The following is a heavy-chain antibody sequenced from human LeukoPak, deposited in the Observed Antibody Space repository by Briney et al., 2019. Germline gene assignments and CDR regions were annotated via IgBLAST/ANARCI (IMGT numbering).Heavy chain of an antibody. J-gene: IGHJ4*02. V-gene: IGHV4-39*07. CDR2: INHSGST. CDR3: ARPAKKYSSSWYDY. D-gene: IGHD6-13*01. Sequence: SSETLSLTCTVSGGSISSSSYYWGWIRQPPGKGLEWIGEINHSGSTNYNPSLKSRVTISVDTSKNQFSLKLSSVTAADTAVYYCARPAKKYSSSWYDYWGQGTLVTVSS. CDR1: GGSISSSSYY.